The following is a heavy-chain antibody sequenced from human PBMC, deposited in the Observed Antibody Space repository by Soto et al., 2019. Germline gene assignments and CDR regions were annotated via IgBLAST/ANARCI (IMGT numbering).Heavy chain of an antibody. V-gene: IGHV1-8*01. Sequence: ASVNVSCKAPGYTFTSYDINWVRQATGQGLEWMGWMNPNSGNTGYAQKFQGRVTMTRNTSISTAYMELSSLRSEDTAVYYCARFGSWYQNWFDPWGQGTLVTVSS. D-gene: IGHD6-13*01. CDR3: ARFGSWYQNWFDP. CDR1: GYTFTSYD. CDR2: MNPNSGNT. J-gene: IGHJ5*02.